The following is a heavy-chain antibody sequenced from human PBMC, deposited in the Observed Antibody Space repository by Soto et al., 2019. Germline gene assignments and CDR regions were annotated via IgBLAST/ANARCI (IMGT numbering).Heavy chain of an antibody. Sequence: QVQLVQSGAEVKKPGASVKVSCKASGYTLTSYGISWVRQAPGQGPEWMGWISAYNGTTNYAQKLQGRVTMITDSSPSTAYMELRSLRSDDTAVYYGARIPPEVAGMGNYFDYWCQGTLVTVSS. D-gene: IGHD6-19*01. CDR1: GYTLTSYG. CDR2: ISAYNGTT. CDR3: ARIPPEVAGMGNYFDY. J-gene: IGHJ4*02. V-gene: IGHV1-18*01.